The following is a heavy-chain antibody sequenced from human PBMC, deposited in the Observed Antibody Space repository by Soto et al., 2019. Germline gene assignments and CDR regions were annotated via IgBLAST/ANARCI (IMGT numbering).Heavy chain of an antibody. J-gene: IGHJ6*02. CDR1: GFSFSKYG. Sequence: PGGSLRLSCAASGFSFSKYGSHWVRQAPGKGLEWLAVILNDGTSKYHADSVEGRFTISRDDSKNTLYLQMNSLRVEDTAVCYCAVTNVWGQGTTVTVSS. D-gene: IGHD2-21*02. V-gene: IGHV3-30*03. CDR3: AVTNV. CDR2: ILNDGTSK.